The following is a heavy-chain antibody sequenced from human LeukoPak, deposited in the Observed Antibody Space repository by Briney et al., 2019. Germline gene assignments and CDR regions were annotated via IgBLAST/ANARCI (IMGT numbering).Heavy chain of an antibody. Sequence: GGSLRLSCAASGFTFSSYSMNWVRQAPGKGLEWVSYISSSSSTIYYADSVKGRFTISRDNAKNSLYLQMNSLRAEDTAVYYCARDQDVVVVVATIGWFDYWGQGTLVTVSS. V-gene: IGHV3-48*01. CDR1: GFTFSSYS. D-gene: IGHD2-15*01. CDR2: ISSSSSTI. CDR3: ARDQDVVVVVATIGWFDY. J-gene: IGHJ4*02.